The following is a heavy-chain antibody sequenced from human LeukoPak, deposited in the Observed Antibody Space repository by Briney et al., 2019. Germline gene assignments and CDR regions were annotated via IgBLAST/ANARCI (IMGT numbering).Heavy chain of an antibody. V-gene: IGHV1-2*02. D-gene: IGHD2-15*01. CDR1: GYTFTGYY. J-gene: IGHJ4*02. Sequence: ASVKVSCKASGYTFTGYYMHWVRQAPGQGLEWMRWINPNSGGTNYAQKFQGRVTMTRDTSISTAYMELSRLRSDDTAVYYCARVIRWVAPFDYWGQGTLVTVSS. CDR3: ARVIRWVAPFDY. CDR2: INPNSGGT.